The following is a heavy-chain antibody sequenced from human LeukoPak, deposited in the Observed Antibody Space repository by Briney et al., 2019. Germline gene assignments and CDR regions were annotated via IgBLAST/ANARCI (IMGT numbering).Heavy chain of an antibody. CDR1: GFTFSSYA. J-gene: IGHJ4*02. CDR3: ARDRLGTSFSVSHFDS. V-gene: IGHV3-23*01. D-gene: IGHD3-3*02. Sequence: GGSLGLSCSASGFTFSSYAMTWVRQAPGKGLEWVSTISGRGDLEFYTESVKGRFTISRDHSKNTVHLQMDSLRAEDTALYYCARDRLGTSFSVSHFDSWGQGTLVTVSS. CDR2: ISGRGDLE.